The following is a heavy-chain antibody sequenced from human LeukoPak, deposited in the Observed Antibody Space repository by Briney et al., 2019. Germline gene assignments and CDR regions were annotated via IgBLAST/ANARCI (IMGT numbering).Heavy chain of an antibody. CDR3: ARARYCSGGSCYSQNEYFQH. Sequence: ASVKLSCTASGYTFTSYDINWVRQAPGQGLEWMGWMNPNSGNTGYAQKFQGRVTMTRNTSISTAYMELSSLRSEDTAVYYCARARYCSGGSCYSQNEYFQHWGQGTLVTVSS. J-gene: IGHJ1*01. D-gene: IGHD2-15*01. CDR2: MNPNSGNT. V-gene: IGHV1-8*01. CDR1: GYTFTSYD.